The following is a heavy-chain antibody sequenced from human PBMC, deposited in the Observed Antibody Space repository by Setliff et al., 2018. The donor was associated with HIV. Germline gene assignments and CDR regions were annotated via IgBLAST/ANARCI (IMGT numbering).Heavy chain of an antibody. CDR3: GSGYDNRGMGNWFDP. Sequence: PSETLSLTCNVSGGSVINDGYNWCWIRQRPGKGLQWIACASYTGNTYHNPSLKSRLTILVPTSKRNFSLSLTSVTAADAAVYYCGSGYDNRGMGNWFDPWGQGTLVTVSS. CDR1: GGSVINDGYN. CDR2: ASYTGNT. J-gene: IGHJ5*02. D-gene: IGHD5-12*01. V-gene: IGHV4-31*03.